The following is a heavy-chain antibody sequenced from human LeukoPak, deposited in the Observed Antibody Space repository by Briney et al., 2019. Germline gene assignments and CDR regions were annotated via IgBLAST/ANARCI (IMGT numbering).Heavy chain of an antibody. CDR1: GFTFNDAW. CDR2: IKSKTDGGTT. D-gene: IGHD4-23*01. Sequence: PGGSLRLSCAASGFTFNDAWMNWVRQGSGKGLEWVGRIKSKTDGGTTDYAAPVKGRFTISRDDSKNILYLQMNSLRAEDTAVYYCAKKATIGYSDLFDYWGQGTLVTVSS. J-gene: IGHJ4*02. CDR3: AKKATIGYSDLFDY. V-gene: IGHV3-15*01.